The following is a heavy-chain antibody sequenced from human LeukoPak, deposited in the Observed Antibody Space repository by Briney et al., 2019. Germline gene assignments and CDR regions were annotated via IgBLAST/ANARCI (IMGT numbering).Heavy chain of an antibody. D-gene: IGHD2/OR15-2a*01. V-gene: IGHV4-39*01. J-gene: IGHJ4*02. CDR1: GGSISISSDY. CDR3: ARRLSTRSYYLDD. Sequence: SETLSLTCTVSGGSISISSDYWGWLRQPPGKGLEWIGDIYYSGTTNYTPSLKSRVTMSVDTSKNQFSLKLNSATAADTAVYYCARRLSTRSYYLDDWGQGTLVTVSS. CDR2: IYYSGTT.